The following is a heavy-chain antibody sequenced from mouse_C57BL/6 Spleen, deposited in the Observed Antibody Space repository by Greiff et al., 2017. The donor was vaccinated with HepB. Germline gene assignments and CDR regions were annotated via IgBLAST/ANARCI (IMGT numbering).Heavy chain of an antibody. Sequence: VMLVESGPGLVQPSQSLSITCTVSGFSLTSYGVHWVRQSPGKGLEWLGVIWSGGSTDYNAAFISIRSISKDNSKSQVFFKMNSLQADDTAIYYCARRGDYYAMDYWGQGTSVTVSS. CDR3: ARRGDYYAMDY. CDR2: IWSGGST. CDR1: GFSLTSYG. J-gene: IGHJ4*01. V-gene: IGHV2-2*01.